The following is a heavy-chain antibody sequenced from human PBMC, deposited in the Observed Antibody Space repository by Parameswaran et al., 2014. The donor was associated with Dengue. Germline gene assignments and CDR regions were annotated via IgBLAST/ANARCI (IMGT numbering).Heavy chain of an antibody. CDR3: ARGFSTHGWLGY. D-gene: IGHD6-19*01. Sequence: RWIRQKPPGKGLEWIGEIFHTGSTTYNASLKSRVAISIDKSKNQFSLRLNSVTAADTAVYYCARGFSTHGWLGYWGQGTLVTVSS. CDR2: IFHTGST. V-gene: IGHV4-4*02. J-gene: IGHJ4*02.